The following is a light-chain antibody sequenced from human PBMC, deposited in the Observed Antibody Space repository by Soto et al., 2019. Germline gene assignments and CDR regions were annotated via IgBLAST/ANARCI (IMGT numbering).Light chain of an antibody. CDR3: QQRSYGYT. V-gene: IGKV3-11*01. J-gene: IGKJ2*01. Sequence: IVLTQSPVTLSLSPGERATLSCRASQHISTFLAWYQHKVGQAPRLLISDASKRATGTPARFSGSGSGTDFTLTISSLEPEDFAVYYCQQRSYGYTFXQXXXXEI. CDR2: DAS. CDR1: QHISTF.